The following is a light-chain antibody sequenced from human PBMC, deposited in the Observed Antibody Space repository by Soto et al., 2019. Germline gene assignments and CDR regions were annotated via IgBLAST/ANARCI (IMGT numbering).Light chain of an antibody. CDR1: SSDVGGYNY. CDR2: DVS. J-gene: IGLJ1*01. CDR3: SSYTSSITRV. V-gene: IGLV2-14*01. Sequence: QSALTQPASVSGSPGQSIAISCTGTSSDVGGYNYVSWYQLHPDKAPKLIIYDVSNRPSGVSNRFSGSKSGNTASLTISGLQPEDEADYYCSSYTSSITRVFGNGTKVTVL.